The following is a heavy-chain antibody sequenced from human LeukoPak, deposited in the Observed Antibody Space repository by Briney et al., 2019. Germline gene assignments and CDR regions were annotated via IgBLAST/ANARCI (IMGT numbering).Heavy chain of an antibody. D-gene: IGHD3-9*01. V-gene: IGHV1-18*01. J-gene: IGHJ2*01. CDR2: ISTYNGDT. Sequence: GASVKVSCKASGYTFTSYGISWVRQAPGQGLEWMGWISTYNGDTKYAQKFQGRVTMTTDTSTTTTYMELRSLTSDDTAVYYCARDSDWVFDLWGRGTLVTVSS. CDR3: ARDSDWVFDL. CDR1: GYTFTSYG.